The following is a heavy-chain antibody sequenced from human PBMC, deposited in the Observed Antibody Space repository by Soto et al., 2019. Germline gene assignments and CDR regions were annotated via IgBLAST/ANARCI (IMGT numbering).Heavy chain of an antibody. D-gene: IGHD4-17*01. J-gene: IGHJ5*02. Sequence: QVQLVQSGAEVKKPGSSVKVSCKASGGTFSSYTISWVRQAPGQGLEWMGRIIPILGIANYAQKFQGRVTITADKSTSTDYMELSSLRSEDTAVYYCASPAEGGTYGDYWFDPWGQGTLVTVSS. V-gene: IGHV1-69*02. CDR1: GGTFSSYT. CDR2: IIPILGIA. CDR3: ASPAEGGTYGDYWFDP.